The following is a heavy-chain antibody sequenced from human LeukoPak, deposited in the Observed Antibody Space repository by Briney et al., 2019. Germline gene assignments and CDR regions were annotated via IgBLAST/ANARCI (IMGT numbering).Heavy chain of an antibody. CDR2: IHHTGST. Sequence: KSSETLSLTCAVSGDSMTSNNWWSWVRQPPGKGLEWIGSIHHTGSTYYNPSLKSRVTISVDTSKNQFSLKLSSVTAADTAVYYCARGSRTFGVVVVVATAGDAFDIWGQGTMVTVSS. V-gene: IGHV4-4*02. D-gene: IGHD2-15*01. J-gene: IGHJ3*02. CDR3: ARGSRTFGVVVVVATAGDAFDI. CDR1: GDSMTSNNW.